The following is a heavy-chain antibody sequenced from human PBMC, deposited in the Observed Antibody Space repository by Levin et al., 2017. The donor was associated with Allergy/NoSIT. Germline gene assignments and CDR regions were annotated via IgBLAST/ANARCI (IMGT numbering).Heavy chain of an antibody. V-gene: IGHV3-21*01. Sequence: GGSLRLSCAASGFTFSSYSMNWVRQAPGKGLEWVSSISSSSSYIYYADSVKGRFTISRDNAKNSLYLQMNSLRAEDTAVYYCARDSPAPTGGRYCSGGSCRGWFYDDGMDVWGQGTTVTVSS. D-gene: IGHD2-15*01. CDR3: ARDSPAPTGGRYCSGGSCRGWFYDDGMDV. CDR1: GFTFSSYS. J-gene: IGHJ6*02. CDR2: ISSSSSYI.